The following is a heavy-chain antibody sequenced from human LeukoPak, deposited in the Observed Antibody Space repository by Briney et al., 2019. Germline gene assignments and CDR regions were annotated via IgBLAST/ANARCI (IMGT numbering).Heavy chain of an antibody. Sequence: SETLSLTCDVFGGSFTDYFWTWIRQSPGKGREWTGEINDYTGNTNYNPSLNSRVSISLEKSKNQFSLELRSVTAADTAVYYCARGRIAKIVVVHSFHYGMDVWGQGTTVTVSS. CDR2: INDYTGNT. D-gene: IGHD3-22*01. J-gene: IGHJ6*02. V-gene: IGHV4-34*01. CDR1: GGSFTDYF. CDR3: ARGRIAKIVVVHSFHYGMDV.